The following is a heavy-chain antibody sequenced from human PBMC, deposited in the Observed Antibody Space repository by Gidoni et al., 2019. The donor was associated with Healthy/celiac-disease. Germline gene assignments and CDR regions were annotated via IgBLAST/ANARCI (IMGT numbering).Heavy chain of an antibody. D-gene: IGHD1-26*01. CDR2: IKSKTDGGTT. CDR1: GFTFSNAW. CDR3: TTGTGIVGADFDY. V-gene: IGHV3-15*07. J-gene: IGHJ4*02. Sequence: EVQLVESGGGLVKPGGSLRLSCAASGFTFSNAWMNWGRQAPGKGREWGGRIKSKTDGGTTDYAAPVKGRFTISRDDSKNTLYLQMNSLKTEDTAVYYCTTGTGIVGADFDYWGQGTLVTVSS.